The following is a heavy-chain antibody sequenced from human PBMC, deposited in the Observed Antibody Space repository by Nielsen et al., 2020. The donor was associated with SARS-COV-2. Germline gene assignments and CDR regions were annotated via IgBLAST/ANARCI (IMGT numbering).Heavy chain of an antibody. J-gene: IGHJ4*02. Sequence: GESLKISCAASGFTFRSYGMHWVRQAPGEGLEWVAVISYDGSNKYYADSVKGRFTISRDNSKNTLYLQMNSLRAEDTAVYYCAKDRRYCSSTSCRIFDYWGQGTLVTVSS. CDR3: AKDRRYCSSTSCRIFDY. V-gene: IGHV3-30*18. CDR1: GFTFRSYG. CDR2: ISYDGSNK. D-gene: IGHD2-2*01.